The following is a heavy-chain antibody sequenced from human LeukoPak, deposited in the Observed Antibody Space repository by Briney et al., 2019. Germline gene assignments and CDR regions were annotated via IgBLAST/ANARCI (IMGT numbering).Heavy chain of an antibody. J-gene: IGHJ4*02. CDR1: GFTFSSYS. CDR3: ARESPTAAYDY. Sequence: GGSLRLSCAASGFTFSSYSMNWVRKAPGKGLEWVSSISSSSSYIYYADSVKGRFTISRDNAKNSLYLQMNSLRAEDTAVYYCARESPTAAYDYWGQGTLVTVSS. V-gene: IGHV3-21*01. D-gene: IGHD4-11*01. CDR2: ISSSSSYI.